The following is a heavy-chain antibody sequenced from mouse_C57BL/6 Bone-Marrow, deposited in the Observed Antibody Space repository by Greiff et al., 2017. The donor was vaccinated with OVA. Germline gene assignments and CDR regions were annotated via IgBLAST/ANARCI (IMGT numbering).Heavy chain of an antibody. CDR2: ISTLAYSI. Sequence: EVQLVESGGGLVQPGGSLKLSCAASGFTFSDYGMAWVRQAPRKGPEWVAFISTLAYSIYYADTVTGRFTISRENAKNTLYLEMSSLRSEDTARYYCARHPVVADWYFDVWGTGTTVTVSS. CDR1: GFTFSDYG. D-gene: IGHD1-1*01. V-gene: IGHV5-15*01. CDR3: ARHPVVADWYFDV. J-gene: IGHJ1*03.